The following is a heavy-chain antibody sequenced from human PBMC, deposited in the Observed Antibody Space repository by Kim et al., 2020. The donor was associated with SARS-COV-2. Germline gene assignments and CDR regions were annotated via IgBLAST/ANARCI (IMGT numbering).Heavy chain of an antibody. V-gene: IGHV3-21*01. J-gene: IGHJ3*02. CDR3: ARDPLVPRYDILTGNQIGYSPI. CDR1: GFTFSSYS. D-gene: IGHD3-9*01. CDR2: ISSSSSYI. Sequence: GGSLRLSCAASGFTFSSYSMNWVRQAPGKGLEWVSSISSSSSYIYYADSVKGRFTISRDNAKNSLYLKMNSLRAEDTAVYYCARDPLVPRYDILTGNQIGYSPIWGQGTMVTVSS.